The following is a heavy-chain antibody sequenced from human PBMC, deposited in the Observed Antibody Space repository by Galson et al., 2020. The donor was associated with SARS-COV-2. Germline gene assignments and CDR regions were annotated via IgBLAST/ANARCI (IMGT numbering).Heavy chain of an antibody. Sequence: GGSLRLSCAASGFTFSSYAMSWVRQAPGKGLEWVSAISGSGGSTYYADSVKGRFTISRDNSKNTLYLQMNSLRAEDTAVYYCAKDPHYDFWSGYYFDYWGQGARVTVSS. V-gene: IGHV3-23*01. CDR3: AKDPHYDFWSGYYFDY. CDR2: ISGSGGST. CDR1: GFTFSSYA. D-gene: IGHD3-3*01. J-gene: IGHJ4*02.